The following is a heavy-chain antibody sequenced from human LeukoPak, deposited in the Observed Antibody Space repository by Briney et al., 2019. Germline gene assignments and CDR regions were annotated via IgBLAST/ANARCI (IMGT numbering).Heavy chain of an antibody. D-gene: IGHD3-9*01. V-gene: IGHV1-2*02. Sequence: ASVKVSCKASGYTFTGYYMHWVRQAPGQGLEWMGWINPNSGGTNYAQKFQGRVTMTRDTSISTAYMELRSLRSDDTAVYYCARELGILTGYYNDWGQGTLVTVSS. CDR2: INPNSGGT. CDR3: ARELGILTGYYND. CDR1: GYTFTGYY. J-gene: IGHJ4*02.